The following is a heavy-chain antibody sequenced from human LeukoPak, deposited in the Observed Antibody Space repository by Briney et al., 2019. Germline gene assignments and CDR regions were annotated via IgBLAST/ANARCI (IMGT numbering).Heavy chain of an antibody. CDR2: IASDGSST. J-gene: IGHJ4*02. CDR1: GFTFSSYW. Sequence: GGSLRLSCAASGFTFSSYWMNWVRQAPGKGLGWVSRIASDGSSTTYADSVKGRFSISRDNAKNTLYLQMNSLRVEDTAVYYCARGRPHGNDYWGQGTLVTVSS. V-gene: IGHV3-74*01. CDR3: ARGRPHGNDY. D-gene: IGHD4-23*01.